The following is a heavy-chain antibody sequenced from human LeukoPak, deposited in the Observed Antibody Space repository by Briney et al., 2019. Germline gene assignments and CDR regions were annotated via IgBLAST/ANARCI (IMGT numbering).Heavy chain of an antibody. D-gene: IGHD3-3*01. Sequence: GGSLRLSCAASGFTFSSYSMNWVRQAPGKGLEWVSYISSSSSTIYYADSVKGRFTISRDNAKNSLYLQMNSLRAEDTAVYYCASSYYDFWSGYWHYYSGMDVWGQGTTVTVSS. V-gene: IGHV3-48*01. CDR3: ASSYYDFWSGYWHYYSGMDV. CDR1: GFTFSSYS. J-gene: IGHJ6*02. CDR2: ISSSSSTI.